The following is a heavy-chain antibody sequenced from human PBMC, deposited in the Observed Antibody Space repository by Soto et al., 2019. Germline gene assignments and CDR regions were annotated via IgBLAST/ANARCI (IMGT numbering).Heavy chain of an antibody. D-gene: IGHD2-15*01. V-gene: IGHV1-46*01. CDR3: ASRDCSGGSCYGSFDY. Sequence: ASVKVSCKASGYTFTSFYMHWVRQAPGQGLEWMGIINPSGGSTSYAQKFQGRVTMTRDTSTSTVYMELSSLRSEDTAVYYCASRDCSGGSCYGSFDYWGQGTLVTVS. CDR1: GYTFTSFY. CDR2: INPSGGST. J-gene: IGHJ4*02.